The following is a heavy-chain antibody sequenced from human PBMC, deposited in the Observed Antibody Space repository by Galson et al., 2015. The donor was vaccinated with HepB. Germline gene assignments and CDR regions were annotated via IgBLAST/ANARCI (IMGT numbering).Heavy chain of an antibody. J-gene: IGHJ4*02. Sequence: SLRLSCAASGFTFGQDGMSWVRQAPGKGLEWVSVISGSGDYINYADSVRGRFTISRNNSRSTLYLHMNSLRVEDTAVYFCARYSGGDWCEYYSRYCGPGPLVTVSS. CDR1: GFTFGQDG. CDR3: ARYSGGDWCEYYSRY. V-gene: IGHV3-23*01. D-gene: IGHD1-26*01. CDR2: ISGSGDYI.